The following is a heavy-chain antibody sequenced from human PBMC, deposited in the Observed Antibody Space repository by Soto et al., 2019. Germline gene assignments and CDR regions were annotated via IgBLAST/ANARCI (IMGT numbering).Heavy chain of an antibody. Sequence: QVQLQASGPGLVKPSGTLSLTCSVSGDSITSDTWWSWVRQSPGKGLEWIGEIYHSGSTHYNPSLMSRVIISVDTSKNDFSLTLSSVTAADTAVYYCTANGYYSHGYWGQGSLVTVPS. V-gene: IGHV4-4*02. J-gene: IGHJ4*02. D-gene: IGHD5-12*01. CDR1: GDSITSDTW. CDR2: IYHSGST. CDR3: TANGYYSHGY.